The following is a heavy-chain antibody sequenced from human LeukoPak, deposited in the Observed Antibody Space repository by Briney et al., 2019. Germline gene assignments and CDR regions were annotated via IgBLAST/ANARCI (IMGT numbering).Heavy chain of an antibody. J-gene: IGHJ4*02. CDR1: GFTFSSYG. CDR2: IHKDGSAQ. D-gene: IGHD1-26*01. CDR3: AREGVVGATANHYDY. Sequence: GGSLRLSCAASGFTFSSYGIHWVRQAPGKGLEWVANIHKDGSAQYYVDSVKGRFTISRDNAKNSLYLQMNSLRAEDTAVYYCAREGVVGATANHYDYWDLGSLVTVSS. V-gene: IGHV3-7*01.